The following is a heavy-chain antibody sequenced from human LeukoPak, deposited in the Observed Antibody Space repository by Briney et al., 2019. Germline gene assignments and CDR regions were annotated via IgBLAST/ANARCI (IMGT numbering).Heavy chain of an antibody. CDR1: GFTFSGSA. Sequence: AGGSLRLSCAASGFTFSGSAIHWVRQASGKGLEWLGRIRSKANNYATAYGASVEGRFTISRDDSKNTAYLQMNSLITEDTAVYFCTALGIAAAGMDYWGQGTLVTVSS. V-gene: IGHV3-73*01. J-gene: IGHJ4*02. CDR2: IRSKANNYAT. CDR3: TALGIAAAGMDY. D-gene: IGHD6-13*01.